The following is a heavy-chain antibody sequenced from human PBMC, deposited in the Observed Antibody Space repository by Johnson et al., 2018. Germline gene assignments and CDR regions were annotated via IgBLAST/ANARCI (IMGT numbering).Heavy chain of an antibody. Sequence: VQLVQSGGGLVKPGGSLRLSCAASGFTFSSYSMNWVRQAPGKGLVWVSRISSDGSMTTYADTVRDRFTISRDNAKNTVYLLMNSLRAEDPAVDYCARPSGSSGRFLEGSPSFQHWGQGTLVTVSS. CDR3: ARPSGSSGRFLEGSPSFQH. CDR2: ISSDGSMT. J-gene: IGHJ1*01. D-gene: IGHD3-22*01. CDR1: GFTFSSYS. V-gene: IGHV3-74*02.